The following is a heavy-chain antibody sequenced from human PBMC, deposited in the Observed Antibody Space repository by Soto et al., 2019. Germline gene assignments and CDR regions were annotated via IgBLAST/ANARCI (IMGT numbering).Heavy chain of an antibody. D-gene: IGHD1-26*01. Sequence: SETLSLTCTVSGGPISTYYWNWIRQPPGKGLEWIGYIYYSGSTNCNPSLKSRVTISVDTSKNQFSLKLSSVTAADTAVYYCARRYGSAIDFWGQGTLVTVSS. CDR2: IYYSGST. J-gene: IGHJ4*02. V-gene: IGHV4-59*08. CDR3: ARRYGSAIDF. CDR1: GGPISTYY.